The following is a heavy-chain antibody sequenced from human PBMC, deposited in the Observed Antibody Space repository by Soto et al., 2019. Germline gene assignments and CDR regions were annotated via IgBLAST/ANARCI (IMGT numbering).Heavy chain of an antibody. CDR1: GYTFTTYG. CDR2: INPSGGST. Sequence: VKVSCKVSGYTFTTYGISWVRQAPGQGLEWMGIINPSGGSTSYAQKFQGRVTMTRDTSTSTVYMELSSLRSEDTAVYYCARDLIVVVPAASIYGMDVWGQGTTVTVSS. D-gene: IGHD2-2*01. J-gene: IGHJ6*02. V-gene: IGHV1-46*01. CDR3: ARDLIVVVPAASIYGMDV.